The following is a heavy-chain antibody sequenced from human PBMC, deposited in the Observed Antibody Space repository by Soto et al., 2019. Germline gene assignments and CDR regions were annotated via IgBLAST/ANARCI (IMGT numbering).Heavy chain of an antibody. CDR3: AREPMVRAAHGFDI. J-gene: IGHJ3*02. Sequence: ASVKVSCKASGYTFTGHYMHWVRQAPGQGLEWMGWINPNSVGTNYAQKFQGRVTMTRDTSISTAYMELSRLRSDDTAVYYCAREPMVRAAHGFDIWGQGTMVTVS. V-gene: IGHV1-2*02. CDR2: INPNSVGT. CDR1: GYTFTGHY. D-gene: IGHD3-10*01.